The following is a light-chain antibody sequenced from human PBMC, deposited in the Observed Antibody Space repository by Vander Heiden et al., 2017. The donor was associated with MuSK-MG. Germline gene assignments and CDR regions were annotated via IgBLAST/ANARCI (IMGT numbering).Light chain of an antibody. J-gene: IGKJ2*01. CDR2: DAS. CDR3: HHYYNFPST. Sequence: QMTQPPSTLPAAVEARGTITSGASQDMSRCLAWYHQRPGSQQRPGRAPKLLMYDASNFATGVPSRFSGSGSGTEFTLTFSSLQPDDFATYFCHHYYNFPSTFGHWTHLXIK. CDR1: QDMSRC. V-gene: IGKV1-5*01.